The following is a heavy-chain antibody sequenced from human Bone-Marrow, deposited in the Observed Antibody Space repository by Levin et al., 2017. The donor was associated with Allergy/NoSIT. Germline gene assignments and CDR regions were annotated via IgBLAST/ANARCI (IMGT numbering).Heavy chain of an antibody. J-gene: IGHJ4*02. CDR1: GFTLSTYA. CDR3: ARDSGIAGADDY. D-gene: IGHD6-13*01. CDR2: ISRSGNAI. Sequence: GESLKISCAASGFTLSTYAMTWVRQAPGKGLEWGSYISRSGNAIYGDSVKGRFSISRDNAKNSLYLQMSSLRAEDTAVYYCARDSGIAGADDYWGQGTLVTVSS. V-gene: IGHV3-48*01.